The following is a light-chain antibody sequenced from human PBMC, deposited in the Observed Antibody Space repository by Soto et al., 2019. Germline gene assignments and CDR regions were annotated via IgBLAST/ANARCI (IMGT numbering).Light chain of an antibody. Sequence: EIGLIQSPATLSLSPGERATLSCRASQSVSSNLAWYQQKPGQAPRLLIYDASNRATGIPARFSGSGSGTDFTLTISRLEPEDFAVYYCQRGDTFGQGTRLEIK. CDR2: DAS. J-gene: IGKJ5*01. CDR1: QSVSSN. V-gene: IGKV3-11*01. CDR3: QRGDT.